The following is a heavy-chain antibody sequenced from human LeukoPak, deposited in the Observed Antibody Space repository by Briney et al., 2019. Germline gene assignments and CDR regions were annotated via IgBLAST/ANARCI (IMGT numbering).Heavy chain of an antibody. Sequence: SQTLSLTCTVSGGSISSGSWSWIRQPAGKALEWIGRIYTSGSTNYNPSLKSRVTISVDTSKNQFSLRLSSVTAADTAVYYCARAHHCSGGSCYYYYYYMDVWGKGTTVTVSS. D-gene: IGHD2-15*01. CDR2: IYTSGST. V-gene: IGHV4-61*02. CDR1: GGSISSGS. CDR3: ARAHHCSGGSCYYYYYYMDV. J-gene: IGHJ6*03.